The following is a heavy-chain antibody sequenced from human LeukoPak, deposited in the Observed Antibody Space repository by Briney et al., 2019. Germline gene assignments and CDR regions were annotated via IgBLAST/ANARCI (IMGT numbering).Heavy chain of an antibody. CDR1: GGSISSGGYY. J-gene: IGHJ4*02. D-gene: IGHD3-22*01. CDR2: IYYSGST. V-gene: IGHV4-31*03. Sequence: SQTLSLTCTVSGGSISSGGYYWSWIRQHPGKGLEWIGYIYYSGSTYYNPSLKSRVTISVDTSKNQFSLKLSSVTAADTAVYYCARGVDYYDSSGYFDYWGQGPWSPSPQ. CDR3: ARGVDYYDSSGYFDY.